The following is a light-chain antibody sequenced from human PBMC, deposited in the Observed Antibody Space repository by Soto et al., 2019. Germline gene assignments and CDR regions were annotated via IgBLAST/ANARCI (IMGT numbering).Light chain of an antibody. CDR3: SSYAGSLVV. V-gene: IGLV2-23*01. Sequence: QSALTQPASVSGSPGQSITISCTGTSSDVGSYNLVSWYQQHPGKAPKLMIYEGSKRPSGVSNRFSGSKSGNTASLTISGLQAEDEADYYCSSYAGSLVVFGGGTKLTVL. J-gene: IGLJ2*01. CDR2: EGS. CDR1: SSDVGSYNL.